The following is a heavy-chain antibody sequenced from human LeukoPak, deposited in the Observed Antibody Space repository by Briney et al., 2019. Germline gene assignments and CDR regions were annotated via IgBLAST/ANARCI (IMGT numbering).Heavy chain of an antibody. CDR2: INHSGST. D-gene: IGHD3/OR15-3a*01. CDR3: VRGFDLDAFDI. J-gene: IGHJ3*02. Sequence: SETLSLTCAVYGGSFSGYYWSWIRQPPGKGLEWIGEINHSGSTNYNPSLKSRVAISLDTSKNQFSLKLSSLTAADTSVYYCVRGFDLDAFDIWAQGTMVTVSS. V-gene: IGHV4-34*01. CDR1: GGSFSGYY.